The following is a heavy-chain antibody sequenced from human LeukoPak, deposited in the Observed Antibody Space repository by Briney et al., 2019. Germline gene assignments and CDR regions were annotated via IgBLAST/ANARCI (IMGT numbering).Heavy chain of an antibody. Sequence: GGSLRLSCAASGFTFSNAWMSWVRQAPGKGLEWVSAISGSGGSTYYADSVKGRFTISRDNSKNTLYLQMNSLRAEDTAVYYCAKAFYDILTGYYSADYWGQGTLVTVSS. J-gene: IGHJ4*02. V-gene: IGHV3-23*01. D-gene: IGHD3-9*01. CDR2: ISGSGGST. CDR3: AKAFYDILTGYYSADY. CDR1: GFTFSNAW.